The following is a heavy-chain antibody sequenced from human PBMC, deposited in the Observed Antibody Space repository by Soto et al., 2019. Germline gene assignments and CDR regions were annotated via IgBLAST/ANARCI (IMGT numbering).Heavy chain of an antibody. V-gene: IGHV3-74*01. D-gene: IGHD2-21*02. J-gene: IGHJ5*02. CDR2: INSSGSST. CDR1: GYTLSSYA. Sequence: GGSLRLSCAASGYTLSSYAMSWVRQAPGKGLGWVSRINSSGSSTCYADSVKGRFTISRDNAKNTLYLQMNSLRAEDTAVYYCARDVVTALNWFDPWGQGTLVTVSS. CDR3: ARDVVTALNWFDP.